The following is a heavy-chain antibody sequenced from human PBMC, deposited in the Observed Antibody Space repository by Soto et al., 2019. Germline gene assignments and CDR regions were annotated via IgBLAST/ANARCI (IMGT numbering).Heavy chain of an antibody. CDR3: AGGGLGGTAAMGGDYYYGMDV. J-gene: IGHJ6*02. CDR2: IIPIFGTA. D-gene: IGHD2-2*01. Sequence: SVKVSCKASGGTFSSYAISWVRQAPGQGLEWMGGIIPIFGTANYAQKFQGRVTITADKSTSTAYMELSSLRSEDTAVYYCAGGGLGGTAAMGGDYYYGMDVWGQGTTVTSP. V-gene: IGHV1-69*06. CDR1: GGTFSSYA.